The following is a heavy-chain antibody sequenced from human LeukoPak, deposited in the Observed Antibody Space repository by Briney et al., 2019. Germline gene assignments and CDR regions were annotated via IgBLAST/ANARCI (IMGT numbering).Heavy chain of an antibody. CDR1: GFTFSGST. D-gene: IGHD1-26*01. V-gene: IGHV3-73*01. CDR3: IRGAASGSYYGLDV. Sequence: PGGSLRLSCAASGFTFSGSTIHRVRQASGEGLEWVGRIRSKANNYATAYATSVKGRFTLSRDDSNNTAYLQMNSLKTEDTAVYFCIRGAASGSYYGLDVWGQGATVTVSS. J-gene: IGHJ6*02. CDR2: IRSKANNYAT.